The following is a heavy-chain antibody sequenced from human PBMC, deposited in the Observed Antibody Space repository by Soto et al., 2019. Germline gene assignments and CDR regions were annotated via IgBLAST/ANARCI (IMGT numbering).Heavy chain of an antibody. V-gene: IGHV1-69*13. CDR1: GYTFTSYG. CDR2: IIPIFGTA. J-gene: IGHJ6*02. CDR3: ARAASRYYYDSSGSYYYGMDV. D-gene: IGHD3-22*01. Sequence: QVQLVQSGAEVKKPGASVKVSCKASGYTFTSYGISWVRQAPGQGLEWMGGIIPIFGTANYAQKFQGRVTITADESTSTAYMELSSLRSEDTAVYYCARAASRYYYDSSGSYYYGMDVWGQGTTVTVSS.